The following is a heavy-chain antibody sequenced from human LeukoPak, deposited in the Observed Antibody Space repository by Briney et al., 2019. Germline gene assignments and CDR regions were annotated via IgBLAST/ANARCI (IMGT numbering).Heavy chain of an antibody. CDR1: GGSISSYY. J-gene: IGHJ3*02. CDR2: IYASGST. V-gene: IGHV4-4*07. CDR3: ARAVDTAMLDDAFDI. Sequence: PSETLSLTCTVSGGSISSYYWSWIRQPAGKGLEWIGRIYASGSTNHNPPLKSRVTISVDTFKSQFSLKLTSVTAADTAVYFCARAVDTAMLDDAFDIWGQGTMVTVSS. D-gene: IGHD5-18*01.